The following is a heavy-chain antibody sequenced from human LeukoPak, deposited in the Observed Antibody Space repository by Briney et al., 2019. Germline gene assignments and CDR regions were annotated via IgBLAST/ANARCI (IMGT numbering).Heavy chain of an antibody. CDR1: GFTFSSYA. J-gene: IGHJ4*02. V-gene: IGHV3-23*01. D-gene: IGHD6-13*01. Sequence: GGSLRLSCAASGFTFSSYAMSWVRQAPGKGLKWVSAISGSGGGTYYADSVKGRFTISRDNSKNTLYLQMNSLRAEDTAVYYCAKKPGSSYNVDYWGQGTLVTVSS. CDR3: AKKPGSSYNVDY. CDR2: ISGSGGGT.